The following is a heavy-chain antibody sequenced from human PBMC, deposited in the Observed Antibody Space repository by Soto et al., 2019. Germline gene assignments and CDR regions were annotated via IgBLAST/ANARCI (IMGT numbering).Heavy chain of an antibody. CDR3: ARRLDP. V-gene: IGHV4-34*01. CDR1: GGSFSGYF. Sequence: SGTLCLTCAVYGGSFSGYFWTWIRQPPGKGLEWIGEINYSGSTNYNPSLKSRVTISVDTSQNHFSLKLTSVTAADTAVYYCARRLDPWGQGALVTVSS. CDR2: INYSGST. J-gene: IGHJ5*02.